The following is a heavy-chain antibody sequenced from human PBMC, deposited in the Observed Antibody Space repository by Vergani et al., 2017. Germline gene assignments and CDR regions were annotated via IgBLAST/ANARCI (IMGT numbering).Heavy chain of an antibody. CDR3: ARGDYGMLTGYRY. CDR2: INPSGGHT. V-gene: IGHV1-46*03. D-gene: IGHD3-9*01. CDR1: GYTFSNYY. Sequence: QVQVVQSGAEVKKSGASVKVSCKTSGYTFSNYYMHWVRQAPGQGLEWMGIINPSGGHTNYAQKFQGRVTMTRDTSTSTVYMELNSLRSEDTAIYYCARGDYGMLTGYRYWGQGTLVTVSA. J-gene: IGHJ4*02.